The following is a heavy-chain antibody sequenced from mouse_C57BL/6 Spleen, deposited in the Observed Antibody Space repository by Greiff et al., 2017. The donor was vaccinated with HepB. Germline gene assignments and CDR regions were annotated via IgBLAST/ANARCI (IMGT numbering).Heavy chain of an antibody. D-gene: IGHD1-1*01. Sequence: DVMLVESGGDLVKPGGSLKLSCAASGFTFSSYGMSWVRQTPDKRLEWVATISSGGSYTYYPDSVKGRFTISRDNAKNTLYLQMSSLKSEDTAMYYCARHPYYGSSSYAMDYWGQGTSVTVSS. CDR3: ARHPYYGSSSYAMDY. CDR1: GFTFSSYG. J-gene: IGHJ4*01. V-gene: IGHV5-6*02. CDR2: ISSGGSYT.